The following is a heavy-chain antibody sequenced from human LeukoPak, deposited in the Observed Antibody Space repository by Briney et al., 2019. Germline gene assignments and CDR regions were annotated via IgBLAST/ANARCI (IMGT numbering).Heavy chain of an antibody. CDR1: GGSVSSRPHF. V-gene: IGHV4-39*02. D-gene: IGHD2-2*01. CDR2: IYYTGSA. Sequence: SETLSLTCTVSGGSVSSRPHFWAWIRQTPGKGLEWIGTIYYTGSANYNPSLKSRVTMSVDTSKDHFSLKLSSVTAADTAVYYCARGQEDIVVVPAAMGVGDWFDPWGQGTLVTVSS. CDR3: ARGQEDIVVVPAAMGVGDWFDP. J-gene: IGHJ5*02.